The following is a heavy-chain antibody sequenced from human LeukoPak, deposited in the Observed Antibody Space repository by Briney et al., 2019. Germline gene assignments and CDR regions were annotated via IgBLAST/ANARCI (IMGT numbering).Heavy chain of an antibody. CDR3: ARSYSGSYYAESGVDY. V-gene: IGHV1-46*01. CDR1: GYTFINYY. Sequence: ASGKVSCKASGYTFINYYMHWVRQAPGQGLEWMGIINLSGGSTRYAQKFQGRVTMTRDTSTSTVYMELSSLRSEDTAVYYCARSYSGSYYAESGVDYWGQGTLVTVSS. J-gene: IGHJ4*02. CDR2: INLSGGST. D-gene: IGHD1-26*01.